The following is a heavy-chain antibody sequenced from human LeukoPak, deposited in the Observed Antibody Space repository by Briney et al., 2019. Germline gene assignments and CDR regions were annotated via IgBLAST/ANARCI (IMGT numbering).Heavy chain of an antibody. D-gene: IGHD3-10*01. CDR3: ARDRVVRGSVYYFDY. CDR2: IYYSGST. CDR1: GGSISSGGYY. J-gene: IGHJ4*02. Sequence: PSETLSLTCTVSGGSISSGGYYWSWIRQHPGKGLEWIGYIYYSGSTYYNPSLKSRVTISVDTSKNQFSLKLSSVTAADTAVYYCARDRVVRGSVYYFDYWGQGTLVTVSS. V-gene: IGHV4-31*03.